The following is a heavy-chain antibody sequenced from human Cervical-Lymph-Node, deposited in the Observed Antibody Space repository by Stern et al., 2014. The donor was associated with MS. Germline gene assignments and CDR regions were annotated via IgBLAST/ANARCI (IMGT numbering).Heavy chain of an antibody. Sequence: VQLVESGGGLGKPGGSLRLSCATSGFTFSDYYMTWIRQAPGKGLEWISYISGSGHTIHYIDSVKGRVNISRDHVKNPRYLQMNSLRAEDAAIYYCARDRLSGGWFLQHWGQGTLVTVSS. J-gene: IGHJ1*01. D-gene: IGHD6-19*01. CDR2: ISGSGHTI. CDR3: ARDRLSGGWFLQH. V-gene: IGHV3-11*01. CDR1: GFTFSDYY.